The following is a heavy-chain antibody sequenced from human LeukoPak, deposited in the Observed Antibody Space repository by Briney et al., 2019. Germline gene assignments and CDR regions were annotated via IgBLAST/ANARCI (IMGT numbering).Heavy chain of an antibody. D-gene: IGHD6-19*01. CDR2: IYYSGST. J-gene: IGHJ3*02. V-gene: IGHV4-59*01. Sequence: PSETLSLTCTVSGGSISSYYWSWIRQPPGKGLEWIGYIYYSGSTNYNPSLKSRVTISVDTSKNQFSLKLSSVTAADTAVYYCARGIAVAGTIDAFDIWGQGTMVTVSS. CDR1: GGSISSYY. CDR3: ARGIAVAGTIDAFDI.